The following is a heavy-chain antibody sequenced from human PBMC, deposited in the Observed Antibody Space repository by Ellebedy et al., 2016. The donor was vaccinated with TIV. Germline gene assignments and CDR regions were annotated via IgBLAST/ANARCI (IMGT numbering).Heavy chain of an antibody. J-gene: IGHJ3*01. CDR2: ISSTGSRT. Sequence: GESLKISCAASGFTFSSYAMSWVRQAPGKGLEWVSTISSTGSRTYYADSVEGRFIISRDNSKKTLYLQMNSLRAEDTAVYYCVKDQIAGDGLWVFDLWGQGTVVTVSS. V-gene: IGHV3-23*01. CDR3: VKDQIAGDGLWVFDL. CDR1: GFTFSSYA. D-gene: IGHD3-16*01.